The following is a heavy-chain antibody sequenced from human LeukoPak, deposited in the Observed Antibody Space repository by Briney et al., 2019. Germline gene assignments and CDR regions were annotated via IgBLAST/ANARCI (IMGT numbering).Heavy chain of an antibody. D-gene: IGHD3-22*01. J-gene: IGHJ4*02. V-gene: IGHV3-23*01. CDR1: GFTFNIYV. Sequence: GGSLRLSCAASGFTFNIYVMSWVRQAPGKGLEWVSGISGGGGSTYYADAVKGRFTISRDNSKNTLYLQMNSLRAEDTAVYYCAKAVAVFDSSGFRRLYLDYWGQGTLVTVSS. CDR3: AKAVAVFDSSGFRRLYLDY. CDR2: ISGGGGST.